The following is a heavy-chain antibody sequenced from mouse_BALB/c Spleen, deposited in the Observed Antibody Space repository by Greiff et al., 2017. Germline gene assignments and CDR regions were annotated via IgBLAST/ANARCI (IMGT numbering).Heavy chain of an antibody. CDR2: ISDGGSYT. Sequence: DVMLVESGGGLVKPGGSLKLSCAASGFTFSDYYMYWVRQTPEKRLEWVATISDGGSYTYYPDSVKGRFTISRDNAKNNLYLQMSSLKSEDTAMYYCARGDYDYDGYAMDYWGQGTSVTVSS. J-gene: IGHJ4*01. CDR3: ARGDYDYDGYAMDY. D-gene: IGHD2-4*01. CDR1: GFTFSDYY. V-gene: IGHV5-4*02.